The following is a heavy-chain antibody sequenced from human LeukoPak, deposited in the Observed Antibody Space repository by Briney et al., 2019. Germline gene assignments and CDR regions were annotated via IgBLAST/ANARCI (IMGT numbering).Heavy chain of an antibody. Sequence: GGSLRLSCAASGFSFSDFYMSWIRQTPGMGLEWISYIGTGSNPIYYADSVKGRFTISRDDAKNSLYLQMNSLRDEDTAVYFCAREARGSGRDFDYWGQGILVTVSS. J-gene: IGHJ4*02. CDR3: AREARGSGRDFDY. D-gene: IGHD1-26*01. CDR2: IGTGSNPI. CDR1: GFSFSDFY. V-gene: IGHV3-11*01.